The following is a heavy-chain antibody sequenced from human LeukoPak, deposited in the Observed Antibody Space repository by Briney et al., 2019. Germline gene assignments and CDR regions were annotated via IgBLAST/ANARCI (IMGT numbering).Heavy chain of an antibody. D-gene: IGHD2-2*01. CDR1: GGSISSSSYY. Sequence: SETLSLTCTVSGGSISSSSYYWGWIRQPPGKGLEWIGSIYYSGNTNYNPSLKSRVTISVDTSKNQFSLKLSSVTAADTAVYYCARGSGLVGLGGSTTLYWYFDLWGRGTLVTVSS. CDR2: IYYSGNT. J-gene: IGHJ2*01. CDR3: ARGSGLVGLGGSTTLYWYFDL. V-gene: IGHV4-39*07.